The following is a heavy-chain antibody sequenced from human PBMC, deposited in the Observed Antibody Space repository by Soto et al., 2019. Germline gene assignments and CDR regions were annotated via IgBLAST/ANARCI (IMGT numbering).Heavy chain of an antibody. CDR2: ISYDGDHK. D-gene: IGHD3-16*01. J-gene: IGHJ6*02. CDR3: AGDLGGLGYDGMDV. CDR1: RFTFTNYA. Sequence: QVQLVESGGGVVQPGKSLSLSCAASRFTFTNYAFHWVRQAPGKGLEWVALISYDGDHKYYADSVKGRFTISRDNLKKTLYLQMNSLRTEDTAVYYCAGDLGGLGYDGMDVWGQGTTVTVSS. V-gene: IGHV3-30-3*01.